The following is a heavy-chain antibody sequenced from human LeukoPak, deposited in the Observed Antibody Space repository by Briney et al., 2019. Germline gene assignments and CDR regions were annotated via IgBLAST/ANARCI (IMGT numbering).Heavy chain of an antibody. Sequence: GGSLRLSCTASGFTFGDYAMSWVRQGPGKGLEWVGFIRSKAYGGTTEYAASVKGRFTISRDDSKSIAHLEMNRLKTEDTAVYYCTREGYYDSSGYSDAFDIWGQGTMVTVSS. D-gene: IGHD3-22*01. J-gene: IGHJ3*02. CDR3: TREGYYDSSGYSDAFDI. CDR1: GFTFGDYA. CDR2: IRSKAYGGTT. V-gene: IGHV3-49*04.